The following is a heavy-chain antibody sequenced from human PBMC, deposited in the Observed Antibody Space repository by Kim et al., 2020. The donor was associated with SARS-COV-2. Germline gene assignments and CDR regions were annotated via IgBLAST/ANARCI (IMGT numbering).Heavy chain of an antibody. CDR2: IIPIFGTA. CDR3: ARGPIEGSSGYRSPFQH. CDR1: GGTFSSYA. D-gene: IGHD3-22*01. Sequence: SVKVSCKASGGTFSSYAISWVRQAPGQGLEWMGGIIPIFGTANYAQKFQGRVTITADESTSTAYMELSSLRSEDTAVYYCARGPIEGSSGYRSPFQHWGQGTLVTVSS. V-gene: IGHV1-69*13. J-gene: IGHJ1*01.